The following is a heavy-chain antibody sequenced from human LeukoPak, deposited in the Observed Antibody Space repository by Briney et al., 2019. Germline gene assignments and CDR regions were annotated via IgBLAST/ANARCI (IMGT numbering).Heavy chain of an antibody. V-gene: IGHV3-23*01. Sequence: GGSLRLSCAASGFTFSSYAMSWVRQAPGKGLEWVSAISGSGGSTYYADSVKGRFTISRDNAKNSLYLQMNSLRAEDTAVYYCASYCSSTSCRGDYWGQGTLVTVSS. CDR1: GFTFSSYA. D-gene: IGHD2-2*01. CDR2: ISGSGGST. J-gene: IGHJ4*02. CDR3: ASYCSSTSCRGDY.